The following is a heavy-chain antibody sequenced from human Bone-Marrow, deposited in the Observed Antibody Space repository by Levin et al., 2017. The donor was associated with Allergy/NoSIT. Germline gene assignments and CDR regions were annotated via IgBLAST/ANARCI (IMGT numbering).Heavy chain of an antibody. D-gene: IGHD6-13*01. Sequence: SQTLSLTCTVSGGSISGGHYYWSWIRQPAGQGLEWIGRIYTSGSGSPRYNPSLNSRVTISIDTSKNQFSLTLRSVTAADTAVYYCARGGSSSWYYFDYWGQGTLVAVSS. CDR2: IYTSGSGSP. CDR3: ARGGSSSWYYFDY. J-gene: IGHJ4*02. V-gene: IGHV4-61*02. CDR1: GGSISGGHYY.